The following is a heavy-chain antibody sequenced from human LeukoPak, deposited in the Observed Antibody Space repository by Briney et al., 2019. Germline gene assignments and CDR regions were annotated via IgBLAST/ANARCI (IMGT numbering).Heavy chain of an antibody. D-gene: IGHD2-21*02. CDR1: GFTVSSNY. Sequence: GGSLRLSCALSGFTVSSNYMSWVRQAPGKGLEWVSVFYSGGSTYYADSVKGRFTISRDNSKNTLYLQMNSLRAEDTAVYYCAREVVTAGPTRWYFDLWGRGTLVTVSS. CDR2: FYSGGST. V-gene: IGHV3-53*01. J-gene: IGHJ2*01. CDR3: AREVVTAGPTRWYFDL.